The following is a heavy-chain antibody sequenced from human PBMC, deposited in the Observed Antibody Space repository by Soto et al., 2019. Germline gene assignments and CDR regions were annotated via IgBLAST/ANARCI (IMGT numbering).Heavy chain of an antibody. J-gene: IGHJ3*02. CDR2: IKSKTDGGTT. D-gene: IGHD1-1*01. CDR3: TKRDTTGTTPWAFDI. V-gene: IGHV3-15*07. Sequence: GGSLRLSCAASGFTFSNAWMNWVRQAPGKGLEWVGRIKSKTDGGTTDYAAPVKGRFTISRDDSKNTLYLQMNSLKTEDTAVYYCTKRDTTGTTPWAFDIWGQGTMVTVSS. CDR1: GFTFSNAW.